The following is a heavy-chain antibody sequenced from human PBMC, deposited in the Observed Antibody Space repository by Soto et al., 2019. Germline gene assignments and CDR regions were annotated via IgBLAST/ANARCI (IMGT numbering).Heavy chain of an antibody. CDR1: GYTFTSYG. CDR3: ARGRYGDY. D-gene: IGHD1-1*01. CDR2: ISAHNGNT. J-gene: IGHJ4*02. V-gene: IGHV1-18*01. Sequence: QVHLVQSGAEVKKPGASVKVSCKGSGYTFTSYGITWVRQAPGQGLEWMGWISAHNGNTNYAQKLQGRVTVTRDPSTSTAYMELRSRRSDDTSVYYCARGRYGDYCGQGALVTVSS.